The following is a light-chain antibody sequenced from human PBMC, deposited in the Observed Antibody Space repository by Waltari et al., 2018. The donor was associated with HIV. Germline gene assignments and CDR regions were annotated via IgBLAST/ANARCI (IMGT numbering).Light chain of an antibody. V-gene: IGKV1-39*01. CDR2: AAS. CDR3: QQSYSTVIT. J-gene: IGKJ5*01. Sequence: DIQMTQSPSSLSASVVDRVTIPCRASQSISSYLNWYQQKPGKAPKLLIYAASSLQSGVPSRFSGSGSGTDFTLTISSLQPEDFATYYCQQSYSTVITFGQGTRLEIK. CDR1: QSISSY.